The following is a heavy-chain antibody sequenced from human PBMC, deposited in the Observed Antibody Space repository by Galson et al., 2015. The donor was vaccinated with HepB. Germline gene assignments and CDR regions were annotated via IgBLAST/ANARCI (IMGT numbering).Heavy chain of an antibody. D-gene: IGHD3-16*01. CDR1: GFTFSSYT. J-gene: IGHJ5*02. V-gene: IGHV3-30-3*01. Sequence: SLRLSCAASGFTFSSYTMHWVRQAPGKGLEWVAVISYDGNNKYYADSVKGRFTISRDNSKNTLYLQMNSLRVEDTAIYFCASPPNLSLGGNSNWFDPCGQGTLVTVSS. CDR2: ISYDGNNK. CDR3: ASPPNLSLGGNSNWFDP.